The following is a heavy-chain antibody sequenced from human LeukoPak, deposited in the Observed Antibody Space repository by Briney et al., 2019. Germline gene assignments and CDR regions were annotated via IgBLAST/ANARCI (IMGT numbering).Heavy chain of an antibody. Sequence: GGSLRLSCTASGFTFGDYAMSWFRQAPGKGLEWVGFIRSKAYGGTTEYAASVKGRFTISRDDSKNVAYLQINNLRAEDTALYYCARDDRPSGHDFDYWGQGTLVTVSS. CDR2: IRSKAYGGTT. V-gene: IGHV3-49*03. CDR1: GFTFGDYA. D-gene: IGHD6-6*01. CDR3: ARDDRPSGHDFDY. J-gene: IGHJ4*02.